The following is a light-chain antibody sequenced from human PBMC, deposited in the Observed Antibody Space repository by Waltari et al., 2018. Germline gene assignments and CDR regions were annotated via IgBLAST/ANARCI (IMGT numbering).Light chain of an antibody. CDR2: LGS. CDR1: QRLLHSNGYNY. J-gene: IGKJ1*01. Sequence: DPVMTQSPLSLTVTPGEPSSISCRSSQRLLHSNGYNYLDWYLQKPGQPPQLLIYLGSDRASGVPDRFSGSGSGTDFTLKISSVEAEDIGVYYCMQALHTPPAFGQGTRVEI. CDR3: MQALHTPPA. V-gene: IGKV2-28*01.